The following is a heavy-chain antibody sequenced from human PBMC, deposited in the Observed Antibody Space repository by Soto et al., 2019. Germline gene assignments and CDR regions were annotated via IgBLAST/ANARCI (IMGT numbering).Heavy chain of an antibody. CDR3: ARGGTATVTGWFDP. CDR2: IIPIFGTA. CDR1: GGTFSSYA. D-gene: IGHD5-18*01. J-gene: IGHJ5*02. Sequence: SVKVSCKASGGTFSSYAISWVRQAPGQGLEWMGGIIPIFGTANYAQKFQGRVTITADESTSTAYMELSSLRSEDTAVYYCARGGTATVTGWFDPWGQGTLVTVS. V-gene: IGHV1-69*13.